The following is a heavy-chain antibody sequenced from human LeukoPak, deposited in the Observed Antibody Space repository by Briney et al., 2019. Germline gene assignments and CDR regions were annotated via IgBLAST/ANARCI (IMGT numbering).Heavy chain of an antibody. CDR3: AGYTVVRGLTLSAFDI. CDR2: FDPNTGAT. CDR1: GDTLTGYY. D-gene: IGHD3-10*01. Sequence: ASVKASCKASGDTLTGYYIHWVRQAPRQGLEWMGCFDPNTGATHYAQKFQGRVTMTRDTSIDTDFLELRSLISDDTALYYCAGYTVVRGLTLSAFDIWGQGTMVTVSS. V-gene: IGHV1-2*02. J-gene: IGHJ3*02.